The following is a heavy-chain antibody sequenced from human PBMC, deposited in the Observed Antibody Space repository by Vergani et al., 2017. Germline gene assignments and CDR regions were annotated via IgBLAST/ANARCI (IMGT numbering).Heavy chain of an antibody. Sequence: QVQLQESGPGLVKPSQTLSLTCTVSGGSISSGDYYWSWIRQPPGKGLEWIGYIYYSGSTYYNPSLKSRVTISVDTSKNQFSLKPSSVTAADTAVYYCARDYYGSGSDPISYYYYAMDVWGQGATVTVSS. V-gene: IGHV4-30-4*01. D-gene: IGHD3-10*01. CDR3: ARDYYGSGSDPISYYYYAMDV. J-gene: IGHJ6*02. CDR1: GGSISSGDYY. CDR2: IYYSGST.